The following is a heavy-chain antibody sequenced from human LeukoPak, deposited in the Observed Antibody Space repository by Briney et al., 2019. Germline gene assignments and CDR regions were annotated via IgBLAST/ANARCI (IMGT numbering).Heavy chain of an antibody. Sequence: GGSLRLSCAASGFTFTSYWMNWVRQAPGKGLEWVANIKPDGDSYYVDSVKGRFTISRDNAKNSLYLQMNSLRAEDTAVYYCAREDGTFDYWGQGALVTVSP. CDR2: IKPDGDS. V-gene: IGHV3-7*01. J-gene: IGHJ4*02. CDR3: AREDGTFDY. CDR1: GFTFTSYW. D-gene: IGHD1-1*01.